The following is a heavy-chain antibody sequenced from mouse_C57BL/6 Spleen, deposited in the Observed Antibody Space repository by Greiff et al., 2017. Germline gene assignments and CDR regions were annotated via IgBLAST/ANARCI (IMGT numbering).Heavy chain of an antibody. D-gene: IGHD1-1*01. CDR2: ISSGGDYI. CDR1: GFTFSSYA. CDR3: TRGKVYSSSGAMAY. V-gene: IGHV5-9-1*02. Sequence: EVQGVESGEGLVKPGGSLKLSCAASGFTFSSYAMSWVRQTPEKRLEWVAYISSGGDYIYYADTVKGRFTISRVHARNTLYLQMSSLKSEDTAMYYCTRGKVYSSSGAMAYWGQGTSVTVSS. J-gene: IGHJ4*01.